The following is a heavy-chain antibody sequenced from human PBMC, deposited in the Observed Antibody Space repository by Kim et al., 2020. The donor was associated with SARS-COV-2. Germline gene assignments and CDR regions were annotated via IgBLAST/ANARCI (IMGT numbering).Heavy chain of an antibody. D-gene: IGHD1-1*01. CDR3: ARDGFPERTGDYAFDI. CDR1: GGSISSGGYY. CDR2: IYYSGST. Sequence: SETLSLTCTVSGGSISSGGYYWSWIRQHPGKGLEWIGYIYYSGSTYYNPSLKSRVTISVDTSKNQFSLKLSSVTAADTAVYYCARDGFPERTGDYAFDIWSQGTMVTVSS. V-gene: IGHV4-31*03. J-gene: IGHJ3*02.